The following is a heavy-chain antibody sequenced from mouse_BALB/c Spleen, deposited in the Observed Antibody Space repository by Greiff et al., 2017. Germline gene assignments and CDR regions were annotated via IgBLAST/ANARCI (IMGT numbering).Heavy chain of an antibody. Sequence: QVQLQQSGPGLVAPSQSLSITCTVSGFSLTDYGVSRIRQPPGKGLEWLGVIWGGGSTYYNSALKSRLSISKDNSKSQVFLKMNSLQTDDTAMYYCAKHAYGNYGDWYFDVWGAGTTVTVSS. CDR1: GFSLTDYG. CDR3: AKHAYGNYGDWYFDV. CDR2: IWGGGST. J-gene: IGHJ1*01. D-gene: IGHD2-10*02. V-gene: IGHV2-6-5*01.